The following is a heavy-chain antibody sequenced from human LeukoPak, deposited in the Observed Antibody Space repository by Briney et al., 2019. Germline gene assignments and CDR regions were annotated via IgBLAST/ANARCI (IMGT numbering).Heavy chain of an antibody. CDR3: ARAHGGGVVAEFYYMDV. CDR2: INHSGST. D-gene: IGHD3-16*01. Sequence: GSLRLSCAASGFTFSDYGMHWVRQAPGKGLEWIGEINHSGSTNYNPSLKSRVTISVDTSKNQFSLKLSSVTAADTAVYYCARAHGGGVVAEFYYMDVWGKGTTVTVSS. V-gene: IGHV4-34*01. CDR1: GFTFSDYG. J-gene: IGHJ6*03.